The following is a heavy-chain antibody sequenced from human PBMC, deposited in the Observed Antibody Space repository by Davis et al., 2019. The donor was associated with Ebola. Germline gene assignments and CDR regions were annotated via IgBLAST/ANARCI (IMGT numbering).Heavy chain of an antibody. D-gene: IGHD3-22*01. J-gene: IGHJ6*02. CDR3: AREGYYERYGMDV. V-gene: IGHV3-53*01. CDR1: GFTFSSSW. Sequence: GESLKISCAASGFTFSSSWMHWVRQAPGKGLEWVSLIYSGGSTYYADSVKGRFTISRDNSKNTLYLQMNSLRAEDTAVYYCAREGYYERYGMDVWGQGTTVTVSS. CDR2: IYSGGST.